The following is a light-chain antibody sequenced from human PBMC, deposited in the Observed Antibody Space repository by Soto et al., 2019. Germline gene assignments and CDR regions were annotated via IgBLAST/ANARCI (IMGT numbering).Light chain of an antibody. V-gene: IGLV2-8*01. CDR1: SSDVAVYKY. J-gene: IGLJ3*02. CDR3: NSYAGSNNWL. CDR2: EVS. Sequence: QPVLTQPPSASGSPGQSVTISCTGTSSDVAVYKYVSWYQQHPGKAPKLVIYEVSKRPSGVPDRFSGSKSGNTASLTVSGLQAEDEADYYCNSYAGSNNWLFGGGTKLTVL.